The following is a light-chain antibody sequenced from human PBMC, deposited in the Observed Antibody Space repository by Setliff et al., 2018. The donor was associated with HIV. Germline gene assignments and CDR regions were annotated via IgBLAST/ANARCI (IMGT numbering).Light chain of an antibody. Sequence: QSALTQPASVSRSPGQSITLSCTGTSSDVGNYNLVSWYQHHPGKAPKLIIYGVSERPSGVSNRFSGSKSGNTASLTISGLQAEDEADYYCCSYARSSTYVFGPGTKVT. CDR2: GVS. CDR3: CSYARSSTYV. J-gene: IGLJ1*01. CDR1: SSDVGNYNL. V-gene: IGLV2-23*02.